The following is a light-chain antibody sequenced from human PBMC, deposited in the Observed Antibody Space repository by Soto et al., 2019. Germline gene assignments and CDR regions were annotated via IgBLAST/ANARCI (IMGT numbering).Light chain of an antibody. CDR2: GAS. J-gene: IGKJ2*01. V-gene: IGKV3-20*01. Sequence: EIVLTQSPGTMSLSPGERATLSCRASQSVSSSYLAWYQQKPGQAPRLLIYGASSMATGIPDRFSGSGSGTDFTLTISRLEAEDFAVFYCQQYGGSALYTFGQGTKLEIK. CDR1: QSVSSSY. CDR3: QQYGGSALYT.